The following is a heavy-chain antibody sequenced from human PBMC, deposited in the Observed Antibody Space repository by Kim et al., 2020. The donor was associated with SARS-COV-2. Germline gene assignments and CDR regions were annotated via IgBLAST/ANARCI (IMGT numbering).Heavy chain of an antibody. J-gene: IGHJ6*02. D-gene: IGHD4-17*01. CDR1: GGTFSSYA. Sequence: SVKVSCKASGGTFSSYAISWVRQAPGQGLEWMGGIIPIFGTANYAQKFQGRVTITADESTSTAYMELSSLRSEDTAVYYCASPTVTNPLYYYYYGMDVWGQGTTVTVSS. CDR3: ASPTVTNPLYYYYYGMDV. V-gene: IGHV1-69*13. CDR2: IIPIFGTA.